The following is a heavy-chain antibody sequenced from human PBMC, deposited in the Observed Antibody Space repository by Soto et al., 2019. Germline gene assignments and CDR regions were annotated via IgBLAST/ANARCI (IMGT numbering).Heavy chain of an antibody. CDR1: GGSISSGGYY. D-gene: IGHD5-18*01. CDR2: IYYSGST. Sequence: QVQLQESGPGLVKPSQTLSLTCTVSGGSISSGGYYWSWIRQHPGKGLEWIGYIYYSGSTYYNPSLKSRVTISVDTSKNQFALKLSSVTAADTAVYYCARSGYSYGYLSWFDPWGQGTLVTVSS. V-gene: IGHV4-31*03. CDR3: ARSGYSYGYLSWFDP. J-gene: IGHJ5*02.